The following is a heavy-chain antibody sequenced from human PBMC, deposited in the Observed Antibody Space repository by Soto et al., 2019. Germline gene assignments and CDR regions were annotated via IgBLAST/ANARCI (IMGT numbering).Heavy chain of an antibody. D-gene: IGHD3-22*01. CDR3: AREIGEADDSSGYSFDY. J-gene: IGHJ4*02. V-gene: IGHV4-30-4*01. Sequence: SETLSLTCTVSGGSISSGDYYWSWIRQPPGKGLEWIGYIYYSGSTYYNPSLKSRVTISVDTSKNQFSLKLSSVTAADTAVYYCAREIGEADDSSGYSFDYWGPGTLVTVS. CDR2: IYYSGST. CDR1: GGSISSGDYY.